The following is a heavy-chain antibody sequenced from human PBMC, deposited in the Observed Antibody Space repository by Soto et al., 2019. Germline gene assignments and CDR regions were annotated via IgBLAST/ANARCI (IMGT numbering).Heavy chain of an antibody. CDR2: ISHDGINK. D-gene: IGHD6-19*01. J-gene: IGHJ5*02. CDR1: GFSFSSYA. CDR3: ARDRNSSDYFVKWFEP. V-gene: IGHV3-30-3*01. Sequence: LRLSCTASGFSFSSYAMYWFRQPPGKGLEWVAVISHDGINKHYADSVKGRVTVSRDNSNHSLDLQLNSLRGEDTAMYYCARDRNSSDYFVKWFEPWGQGTLVTVSS.